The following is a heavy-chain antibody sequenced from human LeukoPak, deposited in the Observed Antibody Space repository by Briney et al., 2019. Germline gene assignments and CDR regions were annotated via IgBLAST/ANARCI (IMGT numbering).Heavy chain of an antibody. V-gene: IGHV3-33*01. D-gene: IGHD1-26*01. CDR3: ARGMVGATYFDY. J-gene: IGHJ4*02. CDR2: IWYDGSNN. CDR1: GFTFSNYG. Sequence: GGSLRLSCAASGFTFSNYGMHWVRQAPGKGLEWVAVIWYDGSNNYYADSVKGRFTISRDNSKNTLYLQMNGLRAEDTAVYYCARGMVGATYFDYWGQGTLVTVSS.